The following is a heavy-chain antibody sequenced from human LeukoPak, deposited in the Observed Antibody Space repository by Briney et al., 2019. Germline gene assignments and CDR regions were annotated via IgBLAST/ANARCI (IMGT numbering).Heavy chain of an antibody. V-gene: IGHV4-34*01. CDR2: INHSGST. Sequence: PSETLSLTCAVYGGSFSGYYWSWIRQPPGKGLEWIGEINHSGSTNYNPSLKSRVTISVDTSKNQFSLKLSSVTAADTAVYYCGVGVKATNAFDIWGQGTMVTVSS. CDR3: GVGVKATNAFDI. J-gene: IGHJ3*02. D-gene: IGHD1-26*01. CDR1: GGSFSGYY.